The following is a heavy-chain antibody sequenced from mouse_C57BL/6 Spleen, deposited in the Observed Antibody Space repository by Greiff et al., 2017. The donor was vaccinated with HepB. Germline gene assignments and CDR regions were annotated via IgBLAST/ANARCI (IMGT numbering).Heavy chain of an antibody. CDR1: GYTFTSYG. CDR3: ARGDYYGSGDY. J-gene: IGHJ2*01. V-gene: IGHV1-81*01. Sequence: QVQLKQSGAELARPGASVKLSCKASGYTFTSYGISWVKQRTGQGLEWIGEIYPRSGNTYYNEKFKGKATLTADKSSSTAYMELRSLTSEDSAVYFCARGDYYGSGDYWGQGTTLTVSS. CDR2: IYPRSGNT. D-gene: IGHD1-1*01.